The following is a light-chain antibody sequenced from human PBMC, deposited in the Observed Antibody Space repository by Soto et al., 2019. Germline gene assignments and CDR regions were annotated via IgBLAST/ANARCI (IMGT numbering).Light chain of an antibody. CDR2: GTS. CDR3: QQYASSPLLT. Sequence: ELVLTQSPGTLSLSPGETATLSCRASQTIGRNYLAWYQQKPGQAPRLLIFGTSTRATGIPDRFSGSGSGTDFTLSISRLEPEDFAVYYCQQYASSPLLTVGGGTKVDSK. J-gene: IGKJ4*01. V-gene: IGKV3-20*01. CDR1: QTIGRNY.